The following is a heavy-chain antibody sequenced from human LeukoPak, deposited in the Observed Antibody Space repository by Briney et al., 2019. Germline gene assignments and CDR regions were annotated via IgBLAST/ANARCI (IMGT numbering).Heavy chain of an antibody. J-gene: IGHJ5*02. CDR1: GGTFSSYA. D-gene: IGHD4-17*01. CDR2: IIPIFGTA. Sequence: GASVKVSCKASGGTFSSYAISWVRQAPGQGLEWMGGIIPIFGTANYAQKFQGRVTITADKSTSTAYMELSSLRSEDTAVYYCARESGTYGDYAQFDPWGQGTLVTVSS. V-gene: IGHV1-69*06. CDR3: ARESGTYGDYAQFDP.